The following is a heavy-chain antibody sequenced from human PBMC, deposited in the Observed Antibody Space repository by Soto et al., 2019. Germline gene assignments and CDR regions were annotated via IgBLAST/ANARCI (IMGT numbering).Heavy chain of an antibody. V-gene: IGHV3-74*01. D-gene: IGHD3-3*02. Sequence: EVQLVESGGGLVQPGGSLRLSCAASGFSFTSYWMHWVRQAPGKGLEWISRISTDGTTIGFAASVRGRFTASRDNAKNTVHLQLNSLRVDDTAVYYCVRDRTTFTLFDYWGQGTLVTVSS. CDR2: ISTDGTTI. CDR1: GFSFTSYW. J-gene: IGHJ4*02. CDR3: VRDRTTFTLFDY.